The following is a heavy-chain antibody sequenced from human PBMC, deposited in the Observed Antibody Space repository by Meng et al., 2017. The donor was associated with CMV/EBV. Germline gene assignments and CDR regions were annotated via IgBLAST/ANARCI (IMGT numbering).Heavy chain of an antibody. D-gene: IGHD2-21*01. J-gene: IGHJ5*02. CDR3: AREIPQAWAS. V-gene: IGHV3-66*01. Sequence: EVQLVEFGEGCGWPGVSLRFPLTAFGCSVVSNYMSWVRQAPGKGLEWIAIIYGSGNTYYGDSVKGRFTISRDNFRNTLYLQMNSLRAEDTAVYYCAREIPQAWASWGQGTLVTVSS. CDR1: GCSVVSNY. CDR2: IYGSGNT.